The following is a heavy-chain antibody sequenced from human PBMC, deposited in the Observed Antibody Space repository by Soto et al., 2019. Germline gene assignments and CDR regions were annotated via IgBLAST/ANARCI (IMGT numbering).Heavy chain of an antibody. V-gene: IGHV4-34*01. J-gene: IGHJ4*02. CDR2: INHSGST. CDR1: GLSFSGYY. D-gene: IGHD6-13*01. Sequence: SDILSLTCAVYGLSFSGYYGIWLRPPPGKGLEWIGEINHSGSTNYNPSLKSRVTISVDMSKNQFSLKLSSVTAADTAVYYCARGGRQQLIPTPISYKIDYWGQGNLVTVSS. CDR3: ARGGRQQLIPTPISYKIDY.